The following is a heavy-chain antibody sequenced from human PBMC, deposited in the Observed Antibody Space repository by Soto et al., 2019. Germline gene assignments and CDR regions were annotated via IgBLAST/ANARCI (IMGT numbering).Heavy chain of an antibody. D-gene: IGHD1-26*01. V-gene: IGHV1-46*01. CDR2: LNPSGGRT. Sequence: QVQLVQSGAEVKKPGASVKVSCKASGYTFTSYYIHWVRQAPGQGLEWMGILNPSGGRTNYAQKFQGRVTMTKDTSTSTVFMELSRLRSEDTAVYYCARGKRGSLPVEYLGQGTLVTVSS. CDR1: GYTFTSYY. CDR3: ARGKRGSLPVEY. J-gene: IGHJ4*02.